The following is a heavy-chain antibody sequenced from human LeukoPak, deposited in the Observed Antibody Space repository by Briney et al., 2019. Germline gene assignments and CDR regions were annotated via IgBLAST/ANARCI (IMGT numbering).Heavy chain of an antibody. CDR1: GGSISSSSYY. Sequence: SETLSLTCTVSGGSISSSSYYWGWIRQPPGKGLEWIGSIYYSGSTYYNPSLKSRVTISVDTSKNQFSLKLSSVTAADTAVYYCARVNRVRYSSSLEDGAYWGQGTLVTVSS. CDR3: ARVNRVRYSSSLEDGAY. V-gene: IGHV4-39*01. J-gene: IGHJ4*02. CDR2: IYYSGST. D-gene: IGHD6-13*01.